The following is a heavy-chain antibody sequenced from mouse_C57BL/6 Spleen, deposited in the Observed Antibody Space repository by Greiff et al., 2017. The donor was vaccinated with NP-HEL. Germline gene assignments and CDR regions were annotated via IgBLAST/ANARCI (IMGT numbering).Heavy chain of an antibody. CDR2: IYPGDGDT. CDR1: GYAFSSSW. Sequence: QVQLQQSGPELVKPGASVKISCKASGYAFSSSWMNWVKQRPGKGLEWIGRIYPGDGDTNYNGKFKGKATLTADKSSSTAYMQRSSLTSEDSAVYFCAKEGLGFAYWGQGTLVTVSA. J-gene: IGHJ3*01. CDR3: AKEGLGFAY. D-gene: IGHD3-3*01. V-gene: IGHV1-82*01.